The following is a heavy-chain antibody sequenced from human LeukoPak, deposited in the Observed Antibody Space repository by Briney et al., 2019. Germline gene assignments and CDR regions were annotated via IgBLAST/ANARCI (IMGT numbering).Heavy chain of an antibody. V-gene: IGHV3-9*03. D-gene: IGHD5-18*01. Sequence: GGSLRLSCAASGFTFDDFAMHWVRQAPGKGLEWASAISWNSRTMGYADSVKGRFTISRDNAKNSLYLQMNSLRAEDMALYYCAKDSGASYSLNFDSWGQGTLVAVSS. CDR2: ISWNSRTM. CDR3: AKDSGASYSLNFDS. J-gene: IGHJ4*02. CDR1: GFTFDDFA.